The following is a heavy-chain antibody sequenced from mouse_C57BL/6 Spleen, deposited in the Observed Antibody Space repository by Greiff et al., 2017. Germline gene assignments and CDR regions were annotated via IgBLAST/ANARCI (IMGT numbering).Heavy chain of an antibody. D-gene: IGHD1-1*01. CDR3: AGLLRGYFDV. V-gene: IGHV3-6*01. Sequence: EVKLQESGPGLVKPSQSLSLTCSVTGYSITSGYYWNWIRQFPGNKLEWMGYISYDGSNNYNPSLKNRISITRDPSKNQFFLKLNSVTTEDTATYYCAGLLRGYFDVWGTGTTVTVSS. CDR1: GYSITSGYY. J-gene: IGHJ1*03. CDR2: ISYDGSN.